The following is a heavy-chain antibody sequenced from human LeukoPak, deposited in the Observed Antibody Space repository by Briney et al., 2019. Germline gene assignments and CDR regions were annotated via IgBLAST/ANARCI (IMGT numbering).Heavy chain of an antibody. CDR3: AKVLTAAGLDL. CDR1: GGSMSDSIT. Sequence: SETLSLTCSVSGGSMSDSITWGWVRQPPGKGLEWLANIHDDGRTAPNPSLRSRLTISQDRSKNQFSLKVSSVTAVDTAFYYCAKVLTAAGLDLWGQGILVTVSS. D-gene: IGHD6-25*01. V-gene: IGHV4/OR15-8*01. J-gene: IGHJ5*02. CDR2: IHDDGRT.